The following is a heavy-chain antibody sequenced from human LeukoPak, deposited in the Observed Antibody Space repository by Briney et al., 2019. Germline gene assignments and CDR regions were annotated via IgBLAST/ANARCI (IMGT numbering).Heavy chain of an antibody. J-gene: IGHJ3*02. CDR2: IYHSGST. D-gene: IGHD5-18*01. V-gene: IGHV4-38-2*02. CDR3: ARADGYSYGSDAFDI. CDR1: GYSISSGYY. Sequence: SGTLSLTCTVSGYSISSGYYWGWIRQPPGKGLEWIGSIYHSGSTYYNPSLKSRVTISVDTSKNQFSLKLSSVTAADTAVYYCARADGYSYGSDAFDIWGQGTMVTVSS.